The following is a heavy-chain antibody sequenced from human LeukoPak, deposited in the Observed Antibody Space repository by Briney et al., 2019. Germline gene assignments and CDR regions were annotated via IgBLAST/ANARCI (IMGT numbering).Heavy chain of an antibody. V-gene: IGHV3-30*04. CDR1: GFTFSSYS. CDR3: ARSPERLGQGYLDS. D-gene: IGHD3/OR15-3a*01. Sequence: GGSLRLSCAASGFTFSSYSMHWVRQAPGKGLEWLTLISYHGSNQEYTDSVKGRFTISRDNSKNTPFRQMNSLKTEDTAVYFCARSPERLGQGYLDSWGQGTLVTVSS. CDR2: ISYHGSNQ. J-gene: IGHJ4*02.